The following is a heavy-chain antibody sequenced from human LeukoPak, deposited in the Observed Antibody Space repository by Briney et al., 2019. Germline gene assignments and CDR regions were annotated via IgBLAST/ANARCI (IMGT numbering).Heavy chain of an antibody. Sequence: SETLSLTCTVSGGSISSGGYYWSWIRQHPGKGLEWIGYIYYSGSTYYNPSLKSRVTISVDTSKNQFSLKLSSVSAADTAVYYCARSGSSEYYYDSSGFLRFDYWGQGTLVTVSS. CDR1: GGSISSGGYY. D-gene: IGHD3-22*01. CDR2: IYYSGST. J-gene: IGHJ4*02. CDR3: ARSGSSEYYYDSSGFLRFDY. V-gene: IGHV4-31*03.